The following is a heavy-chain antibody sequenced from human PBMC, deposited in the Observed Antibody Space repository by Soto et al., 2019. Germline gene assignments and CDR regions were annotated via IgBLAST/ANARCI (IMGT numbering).Heavy chain of an antibody. Sequence: GASVKVSCKASGYTFTSYAMPWVRQAPGQRLEWMGWINAGNGNTKYSQKFQGRVTITSDTSASTAYMELSSLRSEDTAVYYCARPEGVLMVYAKSGYYGMDVWGQGTTVTVSS. CDR2: INAGNGNT. CDR1: GYTFTSYA. D-gene: IGHD2-8*01. J-gene: IGHJ6*02. CDR3: ARPEGVLMVYAKSGYYGMDV. V-gene: IGHV1-3*01.